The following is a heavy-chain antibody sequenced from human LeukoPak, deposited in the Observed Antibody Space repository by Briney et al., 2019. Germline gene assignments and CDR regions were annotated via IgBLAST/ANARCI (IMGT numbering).Heavy chain of an antibody. CDR2: ISDDGRNK. V-gene: IGHV3-30*03. CDR3: ASRSMASDY. Sequence: GGSLRLSCAASGFTFSKFGMHWVRQAPGKGLEWVALISDDGRNKYYADSVKGRFTISRDNSKNTLYLQMSSLRAEDTAVYYCASRSMASDYWGQGTLVTVSS. J-gene: IGHJ4*02. D-gene: IGHD2/OR15-2a*01. CDR1: GFTFSKFG.